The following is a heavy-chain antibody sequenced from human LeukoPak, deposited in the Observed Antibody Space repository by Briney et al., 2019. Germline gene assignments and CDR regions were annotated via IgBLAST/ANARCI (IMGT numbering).Heavy chain of an antibody. CDR3: ARDLVTVTKGFDI. CDR2: ISHIGRT. Sequence: SETLSLTCAVSGDSFSSHYWTWIRQSPGTGLEWIGYISHIGRTNYNPSLKSRVTISIDTSKNQFSLKLKSVTAADTAVYYCARDLVTVTKGFDIWGQGTMVSVSS. CDR1: GDSFSSHY. V-gene: IGHV4-59*11. D-gene: IGHD4-17*01. J-gene: IGHJ3*02.